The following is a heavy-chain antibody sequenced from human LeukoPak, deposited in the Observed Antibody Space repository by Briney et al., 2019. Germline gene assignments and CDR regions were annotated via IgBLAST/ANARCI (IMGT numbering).Heavy chain of an antibody. V-gene: IGHV3-30*04. Sequence: GGSLRLSCAASGFTFSNYAMHWVRQAPGKGLEWVSAISYDGNNKYYADSVKGRFTISRDNSKNTLYLQMNSLRAEDTTVYYCARESVEFPTFDYWGQGTLVTVAS. CDR3: ARESVEFPTFDY. D-gene: IGHD1-1*01. J-gene: IGHJ4*02. CDR2: ISYDGNNK. CDR1: GFTFSNYA.